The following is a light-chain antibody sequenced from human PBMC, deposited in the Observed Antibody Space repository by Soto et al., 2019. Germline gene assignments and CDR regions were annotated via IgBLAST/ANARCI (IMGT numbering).Light chain of an antibody. CDR2: GDN. CDR3: QSYDNSLNHVV. J-gene: IGLJ2*01. V-gene: IGLV1-40*01. CDR1: SSNIGSFYD. Sequence: QSVLTQPPSVSGAPGQRVTIPCTGSSSNIGSFYDVHWYQQLPGTVPKLLIYGDNNRPSGVPDRFSGSKSATAASLAITGLQAEDEADYFCQSYDNSLNHVVFGGGTKLTVL.